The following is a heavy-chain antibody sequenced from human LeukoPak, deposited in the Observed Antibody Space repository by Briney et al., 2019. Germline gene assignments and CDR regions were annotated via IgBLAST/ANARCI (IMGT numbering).Heavy chain of an antibody. D-gene: IGHD6-19*01. CDR2: IIPIFGTA. J-gene: IGHJ4*02. CDR3: ATEPSSGWPHNDY. Sequence: SVKVSCKASGGTFSSYAISWVRQAPGQGLEWMGGIIPIFGTANYAQKFQGRVTITADKSTSTAYMELSSLRSEDTAVYYCATEPSSGWPHNDYWGQGTLSPSPQ. CDR1: GGTFSSYA. V-gene: IGHV1-69*06.